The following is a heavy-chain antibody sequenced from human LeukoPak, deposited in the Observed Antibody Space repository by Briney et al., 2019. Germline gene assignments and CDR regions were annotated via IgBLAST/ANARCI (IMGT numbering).Heavy chain of an antibody. D-gene: IGHD2-2*01. CDR1: GYSFTTSW. J-gene: IGHJ4*02. Sequence: GESLKISCQGSGYSFTTSWIAWVRQMPGKGLEWRGSIYPDDSDTRYSPAFQGQVTISADKSINTAYLQWSSLNASDTAMYYCARHRGYCSSTSCQKNYFDYWGQGTLVTVSS. CDR2: IYPDDSDT. CDR3: ARHRGYCSSTSCQKNYFDY. V-gene: IGHV5-51*01.